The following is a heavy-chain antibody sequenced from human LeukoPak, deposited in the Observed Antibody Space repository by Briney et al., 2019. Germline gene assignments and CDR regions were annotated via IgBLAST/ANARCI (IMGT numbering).Heavy chain of an antibody. CDR3: AREAKYCTNGVCWTDHMDY. D-gene: IGHD2-8*01. CDR1: GGSISSYY. J-gene: IGHJ4*02. Sequence: SETLSLTCTVSGGSISSYYWSWIRQPAGKGLEWIGRIYTSGSTNYNPSLKSRVTMSVDTSKNQFSLKLSSLTAADTAVYYCAREAKYCTNGVCWTDHMDYWGQGTLVTVSS. CDR2: IYTSGST. V-gene: IGHV4-4*07.